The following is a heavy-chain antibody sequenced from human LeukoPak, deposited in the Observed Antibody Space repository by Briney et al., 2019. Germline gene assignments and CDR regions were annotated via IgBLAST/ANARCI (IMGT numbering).Heavy chain of an antibody. D-gene: IGHD2-21*02. J-gene: IGHJ3*02. CDR1: GYTFTGYY. V-gene: IGHV1-2*02. Sequence: ASVKVSCKASGYTFTGYYMHWVRQAPGQGLEWMGWINPNSGGTNYAQKFQGRVTMTRDTSISTAYMELSRLRSDDTAVYYCAVNCGGDLKHGHDDAFDIWGQGTMVTVSS. CDR2: INPNSGGT. CDR3: AVNCGGDLKHGHDDAFDI.